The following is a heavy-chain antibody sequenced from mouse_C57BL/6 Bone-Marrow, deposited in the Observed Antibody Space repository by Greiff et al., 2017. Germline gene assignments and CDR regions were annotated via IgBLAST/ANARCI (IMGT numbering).Heavy chain of an antibody. CDR1: GYSFTGYF. D-gene: IGHD2-3*01. Sequence: EVKLMESGPELVKPGDSVKISCKASGYSFTGYFMNWVMQSHGKSLEWIGRINPYNGDTFYNQKFKGKATLTVDKSSSTAHMELRSLTSEDSAVYYCASDGYYEGFAYWGQGTLVTVSA. V-gene: IGHV1-20*01. J-gene: IGHJ3*01. CDR3: ASDGYYEGFAY. CDR2: INPYNGDT.